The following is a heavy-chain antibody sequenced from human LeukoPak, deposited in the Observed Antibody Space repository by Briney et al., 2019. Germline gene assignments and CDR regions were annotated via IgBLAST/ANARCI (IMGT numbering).Heavy chain of an antibody. CDR2: INAGNGNT. D-gene: IGHD1-14*01. CDR3: ARDGATAGYYYYGMDV. Sequence: ASVKVSCKASGYTSTSYAMHWVRQAPGQRLEWMGWINAGNGNTKYSQKFQGRVTITRDTSASTAYMELSSLRSEDTAVYYCARDGATAGYYYYGMDVWGQGTTVTVSS. V-gene: IGHV1-3*01. CDR1: GYTSTSYA. J-gene: IGHJ6*02.